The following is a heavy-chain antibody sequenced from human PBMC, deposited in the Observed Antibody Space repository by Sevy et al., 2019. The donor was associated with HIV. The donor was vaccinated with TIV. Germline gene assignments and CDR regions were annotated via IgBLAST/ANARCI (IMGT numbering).Heavy chain of an antibody. CDR2: LYYGGRT. D-gene: IGHD6-6*01. V-gene: IGHV4-59*01. CDR3: ARHSIEARSWYFDV. Sequence: SETLSLTCTVSGASISNYYWSWIRQPPGKGLEWIAYLYYGGRTNYNPSLKSRVTISVDKSKNQFSLKLISVTAADTAVYYCARHSIEARSWYFDVWGRGTLVTVSS. J-gene: IGHJ2*01. CDR1: GASISNYY.